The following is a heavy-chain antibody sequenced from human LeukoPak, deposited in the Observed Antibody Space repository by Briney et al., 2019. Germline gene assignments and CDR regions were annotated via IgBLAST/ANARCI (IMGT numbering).Heavy chain of an antibody. CDR3: ARWFGELFYWFDP. Sequence: PSETLSLTCTVSGGSISSGGYYWSWIRQHPGKGLEWIGYTYYSGSTYYNPSLKSRVTISVDTSKNQFSLKLSSVTAADTAVYYCARWFGELFYWFDPWGQGTLVTVSS. CDR1: GGSISSGGYY. V-gene: IGHV4-31*03. J-gene: IGHJ5*02. D-gene: IGHD3-10*01. CDR2: TYYSGST.